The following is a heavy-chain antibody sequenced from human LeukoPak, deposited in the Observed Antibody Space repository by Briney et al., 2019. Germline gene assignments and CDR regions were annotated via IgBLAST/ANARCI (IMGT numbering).Heavy chain of an antibody. J-gene: IGHJ6*03. CDR1: GGSISSYY. V-gene: IGHV4-59*01. Sequence: SETLSLTCTVSGGSISSYYWSWTRQPPGKGLEWIGYIYYSGSTNYNPSLKSRVTISVDTSKNQFSLKLSSVTAADTAVYYCARDVADCSSTSCYSHYYYMDVWGKGTTVTVSS. CDR2: IYYSGST. CDR3: ARDVADCSSTSCYSHYYYMDV. D-gene: IGHD2-2*01.